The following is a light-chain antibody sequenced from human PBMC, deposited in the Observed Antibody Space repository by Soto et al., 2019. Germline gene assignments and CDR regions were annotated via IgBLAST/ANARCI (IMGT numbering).Light chain of an antibody. J-gene: IGKJ4*01. CDR2: DAS. V-gene: IGKV1-5*01. CDR3: QQYNSYPLT. Sequence: DIQMTQSPSTLSASVGDRVTITCRASQSISSWLAWYQQKPGKAPKLLIYDASSLESGVPSRFSGSGSGTEFTLTISSLQPDDLAPYYCQQYNSYPLTFGGGTKVEIK. CDR1: QSISSW.